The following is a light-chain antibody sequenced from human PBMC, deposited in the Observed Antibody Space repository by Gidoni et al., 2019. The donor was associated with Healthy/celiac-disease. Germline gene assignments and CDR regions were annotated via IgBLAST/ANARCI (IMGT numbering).Light chain of an antibody. CDR2: GAS. J-gene: IGKJ1*01. Sequence: EIVMTPSPATLSVSPGDRATLSCRASQSVSSNLAWYQQKPGQAPRLLIYGASTRATGIPARFSGSGSGTEFTLTISSLQSEDCAVYYCQQYNNWPPWTFGQXTKVEIK. V-gene: IGKV3-15*01. CDR3: QQYNNWPPWT. CDR1: QSVSSN.